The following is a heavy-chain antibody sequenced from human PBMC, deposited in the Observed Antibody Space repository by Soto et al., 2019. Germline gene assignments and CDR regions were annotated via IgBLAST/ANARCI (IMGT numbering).Heavy chain of an antibody. CDR2: IVPLFRTT. V-gene: IGHV1-69*06. J-gene: IGHJ6*02. CDR1: GGTFSSYA. CDR3: ARGGYRSTGFNFLDRPGRDV. D-gene: IGHD3-3*01. Sequence: QVQLVQSGAEAKKPGSSVKVSCKTSGGTFSSYAISWVRQAPGQGLEWMGGIVPLFRTTNYAQKFQGRATITANTPMYTVYREVRGQSSGDTAVYYGARGGYRSTGFNFLDRPGRDVWGQGTTVTVSS.